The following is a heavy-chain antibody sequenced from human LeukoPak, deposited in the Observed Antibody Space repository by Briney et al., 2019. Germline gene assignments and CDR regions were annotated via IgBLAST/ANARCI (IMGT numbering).Heavy chain of an antibody. Sequence: SVKVSCKASGFTFTSSAMQWVRQARGQRLEWIGWIVVGSGNTNYAQKFQERVTITRDMSTSTAYMELSSLRSEDTAVYYCAAGACTNGVCPLDYWGQGTLVTVSS. J-gene: IGHJ4*02. D-gene: IGHD2-8*01. CDR3: AAGACTNGVCPLDY. CDR2: IVVGSGNT. CDR1: GFTFTSSA. V-gene: IGHV1-58*02.